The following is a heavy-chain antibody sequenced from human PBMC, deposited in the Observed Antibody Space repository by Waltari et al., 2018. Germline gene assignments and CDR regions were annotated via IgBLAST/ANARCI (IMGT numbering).Heavy chain of an antibody. Sequence: QVQLQESGPGLVKPSQTLSLTCAVSGASTSAGEHYWSWIRQSQGQGLEWIGYLHRRWITKDNPSRAGRVTISVESTNRFSRELTSVTAADTAVYYCARNTGQDWHPLGGYLYYFDYWGQGALVTVSS. V-gene: IGHV4-30-4*01. CDR3: ARNTGQDWHPLGGYLYYFDY. CDR1: GASTSAGEHY. J-gene: IGHJ4*02. D-gene: IGHD1-26*01. CDR2: LHRRWIT.